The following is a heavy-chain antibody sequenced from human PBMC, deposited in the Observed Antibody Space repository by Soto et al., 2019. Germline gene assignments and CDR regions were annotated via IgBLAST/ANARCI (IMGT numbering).Heavy chain of an antibody. Sequence: EVQLLESGGGLVQPGRSLRLSCAASGFTFSNYAMRWVRQAPGQGLDWVSAISGSGGTTYYADSVKGRFTISRDNSKNTLFLQMNSLRAEDAAVYYCAKFFVETGSNSGWPWSFHYWGQRTLVTVSS. J-gene: IGHJ4*02. V-gene: IGHV3-23*01. D-gene: IGHD6-25*01. CDR1: GFTFSNYA. CDR3: AKFFVETGSNSGWPWSFHY. CDR2: ISGSGGTT.